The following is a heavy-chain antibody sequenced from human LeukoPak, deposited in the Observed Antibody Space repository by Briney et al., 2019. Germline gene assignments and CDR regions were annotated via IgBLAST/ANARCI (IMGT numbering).Heavy chain of an antibody. CDR1: GYTFTSYG. CDR3: ARSGSVVVVARNWFDP. D-gene: IGHD2-15*01. V-gene: IGHV1-18*01. J-gene: IGHJ5*02. CDR2: ISAYNGNT. Sequence: ASVKVSCKASGYTFTSYGISWVRQAPGQGLEWMGWISAYNGNTNYAQKLQGRVTMTTDTSTSTAYMELRSLRSDDTAVYYCARSGSVVVVARNWFDPWGQGTLVTVSS.